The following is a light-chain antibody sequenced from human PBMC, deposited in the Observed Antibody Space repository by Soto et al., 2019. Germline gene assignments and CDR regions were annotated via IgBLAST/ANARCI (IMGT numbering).Light chain of an antibody. CDR2: AAS. Sequence: EIVLTQFPGTLSLSPGERATLSCRPSQSLSSSYLVWYQRKPGQAPRLLIYAASRRATGIPDRFSGSGSATEYTLTISRLEPEDSAVYYCQQQGTFGQGTKLEIK. CDR1: QSLSSSY. V-gene: IGKV3-20*01. CDR3: QQQGT. J-gene: IGKJ2*01.